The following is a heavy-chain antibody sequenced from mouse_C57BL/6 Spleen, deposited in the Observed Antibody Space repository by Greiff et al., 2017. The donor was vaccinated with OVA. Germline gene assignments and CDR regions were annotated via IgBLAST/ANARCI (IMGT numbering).Heavy chain of an antibody. CDR1: GYTFTDYE. J-gene: IGHJ3*01. CDR3: TRSLRN. CDR2: IDPETGGT. D-gene: IGHD2-12*01. V-gene: IGHV1-15*01. Sequence: VKLVESGAELVRPGASVTLSCKASGYTFTDYEMHWVKQTPVHGLEWIGAIDPETGGTAYNQKFKGKAILTADKSSSTAYMELRSLTSEDSAVYYCTRSLRNWGQGTLVTVSA.